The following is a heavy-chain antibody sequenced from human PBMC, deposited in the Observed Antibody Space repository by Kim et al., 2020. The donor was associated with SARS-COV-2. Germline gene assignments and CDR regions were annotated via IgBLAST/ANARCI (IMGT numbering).Heavy chain of an antibody. D-gene: IGHD3-3*01. J-gene: IGHJ4*02. CDR3: ARDFGGDFWSGYLGY. V-gene: IGHV3-33*01. CDR1: GFTFTSYD. CDR2: IWSDGSNK. Sequence: GGSLRLSCAASGFTFTSYDMHWVRQAPGKGLEWVAVIWSDGSNKYYADSVKGRFTISRDNSKNTLYLQMNSLRAEDTAMYYCARDFGGDFWSGYLGYWGQRTLVTVSS.